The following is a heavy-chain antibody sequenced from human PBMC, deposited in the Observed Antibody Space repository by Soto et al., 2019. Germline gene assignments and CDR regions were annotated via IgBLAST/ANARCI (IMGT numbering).Heavy chain of an antibody. V-gene: IGHV5-10-1*01. CDR1: GYSVTSHW. D-gene: IGHD5-18*01. CDR3: ARGDTALSYWYFDL. Sequence: GESLKISCKGSGYSVTSHWISWVRQMPGKGLEWMGRVDPSDSYTSYSPSFQGHVTISADKSISTVYLQWSSLKASDTATYYCARGDTALSYWYFDLWGRGTLVTVSS. J-gene: IGHJ2*01. CDR2: VDPSDSYT.